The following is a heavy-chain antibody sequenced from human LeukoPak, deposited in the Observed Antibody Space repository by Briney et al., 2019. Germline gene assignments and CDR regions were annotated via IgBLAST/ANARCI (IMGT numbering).Heavy chain of an antibody. V-gene: IGHV1-46*01. D-gene: IGHD1-26*01. J-gene: IGHJ4*02. CDR2: INANGGGT. Sequence: GASVKVSCKTSGYIFVDYFLHWVRQAPGQGLEWMGIINANGGGTRYAQMFQGRVTMTRDVSTRTVYMELSSLTSEDTALYYCARGRAVGEVPLPDYWGRGTLVIVSS. CDR1: GYIFVDYF. CDR3: ARGRAVGEVPLPDY.